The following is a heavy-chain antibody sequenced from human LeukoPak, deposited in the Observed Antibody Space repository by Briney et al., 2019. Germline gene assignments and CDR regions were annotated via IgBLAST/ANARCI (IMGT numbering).Heavy chain of an antibody. J-gene: IGHJ4*02. V-gene: IGHV3-7*01. CDR1: GITLSVYW. Sequence: TGGSLRLSCAASGITLSVYWMSWVRQAPGKGLEWVANIKQDGSEKYYRDSVQGRFTISRDNAKNSLYLQMNSLRAEDTAVYYCARSGSGYSDYWGQGSLVTVSS. CDR2: IKQDGSEK. CDR3: ARSGSGYSDY.